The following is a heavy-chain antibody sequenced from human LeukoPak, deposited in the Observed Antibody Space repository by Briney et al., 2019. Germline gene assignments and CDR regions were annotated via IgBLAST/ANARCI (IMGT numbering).Heavy chain of an antibody. CDR1: GHSISIQYD. D-gene: IGHD3-22*01. CDR3: ARVGDTSGYYQHFDY. CDR2: HNHRSRT. V-gene: IGHV4-38-2*02. J-gene: IGHJ4*01. Sequence: SQSLSLPCSVSGHSISIQYDWGGIRQAPGKGVEWIGIHNHRSRTTENPSQKCQVTISLDTSKRQFSLKLSSVTAAGTAVYYCARVGDTSGYYQHFDYWGQGTLVTVSS.